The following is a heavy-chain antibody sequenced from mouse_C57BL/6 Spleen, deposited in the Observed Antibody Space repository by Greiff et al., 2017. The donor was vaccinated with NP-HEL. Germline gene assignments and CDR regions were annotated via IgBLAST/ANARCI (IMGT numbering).Heavy chain of an antibody. CDR3: AREGYYGSSSWFAY. CDR2: ISYDGSN. J-gene: IGHJ3*01. D-gene: IGHD1-1*01. V-gene: IGHV3-6*01. Sequence: EVQLVESGPGLVKPSQSLSLTCSVTGYSITSGYYWNWIRQFPGNKLEWMGYISYDGSNNYNPSLKNRISITSDTSKNQFFLKLNSVTTEDTATYYCAREGYYGSSSWFAYWGQGTLVTVSA. CDR1: GYSITSGYY.